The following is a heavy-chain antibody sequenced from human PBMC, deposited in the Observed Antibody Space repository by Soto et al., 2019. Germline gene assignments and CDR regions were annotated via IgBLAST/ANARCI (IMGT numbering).Heavy chain of an antibody. Sequence: GGSLRLSCEAFGFNFRDFWMHWVRQPPGKGPEWVSNIPSDGRDVSYADSVRGRFTISRDDARNTLYLQMSDLRVEDTAIYYCTRDDSGLGIDYWGQGTQVTVSS. CDR1: GFNFRDFW. CDR3: TRDDSGLGIDY. D-gene: IGHD1-26*01. CDR2: IPSDGRDV. J-gene: IGHJ4*02. V-gene: IGHV3-74*01.